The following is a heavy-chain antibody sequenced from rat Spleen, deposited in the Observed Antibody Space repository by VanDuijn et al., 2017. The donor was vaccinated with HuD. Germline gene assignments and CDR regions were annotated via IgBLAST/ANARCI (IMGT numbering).Heavy chain of an antibody. CDR1: GFTFSNYY. Sequence: EVQLVESGGGLVQPGRSLKLSCAALGFTFSNYYMAWVRQAPTKGLEWVATISTSGSRTYYPDSVKGRFTISRDNAKSSLYLQMNSLKSEDTATYYCARRDNNYWFAYWGQGTLVTVSS. V-gene: IGHV5-25*01. CDR3: ARRDNNYWFAY. CDR2: ISTSGSRT. J-gene: IGHJ3*01. D-gene: IGHD1-10*01.